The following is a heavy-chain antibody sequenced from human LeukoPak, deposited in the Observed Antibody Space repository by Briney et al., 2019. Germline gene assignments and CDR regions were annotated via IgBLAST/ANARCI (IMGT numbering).Heavy chain of an antibody. CDR2: IYYSGST. V-gene: IGHV4-39*01. Sequence: PSQSLSPTCTLSGGSLSSDNYYWGWIRQPPGKGLEWIGSIYYSGSTYYNPSLKSRVTISVATSKNPFSLKLSSVTAADMAVYYCARGAVAVFFDYWGQGALVTVSS. CDR1: GGSLSSDNYY. D-gene: IGHD6-19*01. J-gene: IGHJ4*02. CDR3: ARGAVAVFFDY.